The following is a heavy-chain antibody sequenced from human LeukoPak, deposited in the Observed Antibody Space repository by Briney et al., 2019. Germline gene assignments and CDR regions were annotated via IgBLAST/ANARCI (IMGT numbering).Heavy chain of an antibody. V-gene: IGHV4-39*07. Sequence: SETLSLTCTVSGGSISSSSYYWGWIRQPPGKGLEWIGSIYYSGSTYYNPSLKSRVTISVDTSKNQFSLKLSSVTAADTAVYYCARDLPDILTGLNWFDPWGQGTLVTVSS. CDR1: GGSISSSSYY. CDR3: ARDLPDILTGLNWFDP. D-gene: IGHD3-9*01. CDR2: IYYSGST. J-gene: IGHJ5*02.